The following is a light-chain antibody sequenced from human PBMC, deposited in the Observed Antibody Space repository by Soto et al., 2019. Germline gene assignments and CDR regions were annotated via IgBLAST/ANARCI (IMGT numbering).Light chain of an antibody. V-gene: IGKV1-5*03. J-gene: IGKJ1*01. Sequence: DIQMTQSPSTLSASVGDRVTITCRASQSISSWLAWYQQKPGKAPKLLIYKASSLESGVPSRFSGSGSGTEFTLTISSLQPDDFATYYCQQYNSQGTFGQGTEVDIK. CDR2: KAS. CDR3: QQYNSQGT. CDR1: QSISSW.